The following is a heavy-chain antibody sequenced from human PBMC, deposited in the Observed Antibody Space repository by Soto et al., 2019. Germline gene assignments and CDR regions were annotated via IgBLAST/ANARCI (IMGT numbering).Heavy chain of an antibody. CDR3: VVCPGIHAGGTCLDY. CDR1: GHTFKKTG. V-gene: IGHV1-18*04. CDR2: IDGNNGDT. Sequence: QIQVLQSGPEVSKPGTSVKVSCKASGHTFKKTGFSWVRQSARHGLEWMGWIDGNNGDTKYAQRSRGRVTLTTDTATRTADMDLRSLTSDDTAVYFCVVCPGIHAGGTCLDYWGQGTRVTVSS. D-gene: IGHD3-16*01. J-gene: IGHJ4*02.